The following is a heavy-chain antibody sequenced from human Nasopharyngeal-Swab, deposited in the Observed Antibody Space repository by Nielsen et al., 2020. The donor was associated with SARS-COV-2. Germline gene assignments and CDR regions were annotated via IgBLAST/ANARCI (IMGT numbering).Heavy chain of an antibody. D-gene: IGHD6-13*01. V-gene: IGHV3-73*01. J-gene: IGHJ4*02. CDR2: IRSKTHSYTT. CDR3: STLPIPALGADY. CDR1: EFTVNDYV. Sequence: GESLKISCVASEFTVNDYVIHWVRQASGKGLEWVGRIRSKTHSYTTDYAASVKGRFTISRDDSKNTAYLHMNSLESEDTAVYYCSTLPIPALGADYWGQGTLATVSS.